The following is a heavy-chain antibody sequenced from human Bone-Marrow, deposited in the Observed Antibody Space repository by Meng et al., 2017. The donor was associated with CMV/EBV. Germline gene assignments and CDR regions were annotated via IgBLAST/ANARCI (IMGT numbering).Heavy chain of an antibody. V-gene: IGHV1-2*02. Sequence: ASVKVSCKASGYTFTGYYMHWVRQAPGQGLEWMGWINPNSGGTNYAQKFQGRVTMTRDTSISTAYMELSRLRSDDTTVYYCARGRYCSSTSCHFPFDPWGQGTLVTVYS. CDR2: INPNSGGT. D-gene: IGHD2-2*01. CDR3: ARGRYCSSTSCHFPFDP. J-gene: IGHJ5*02. CDR1: GYTFTGYY.